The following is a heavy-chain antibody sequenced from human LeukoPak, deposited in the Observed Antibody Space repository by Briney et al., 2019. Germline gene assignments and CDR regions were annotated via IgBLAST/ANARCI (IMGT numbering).Heavy chain of an antibody. Sequence: GGSLRLSCAASGFTFSSYAMHWVRQAPATGLERVAVISYDGSNKYYADSVKGRFTISRDNSKNTLYLQMNSLRAEDTAVYYCARGADRFGESLQNYWGQGTLVTVFS. CDR1: GFTFSSYA. D-gene: IGHD3-10*01. J-gene: IGHJ4*02. CDR3: ARGADRFGESLQNY. CDR2: ISYDGSNK. V-gene: IGHV3-30*04.